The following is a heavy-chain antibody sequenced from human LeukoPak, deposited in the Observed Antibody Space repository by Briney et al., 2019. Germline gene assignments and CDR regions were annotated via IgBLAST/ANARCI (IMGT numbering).Heavy chain of an antibody. CDR1: GFTFSNAW. D-gene: IGHD5-12*01. CDR3: ARDRGYSGYDIDGMDV. CDR2: IKSKTDGGTT. V-gene: IGHV3-15*01. Sequence: GGSLRLSCAASGFTFSNAWMSWVRQAPGKGLEWVGRIKSKTDGGTTDYAAPVKGRFTISRDDSKNTLYLQMNSLRAEDTAVYYCARDRGYSGYDIDGMDVWGKGTTVTVSS. J-gene: IGHJ6*04.